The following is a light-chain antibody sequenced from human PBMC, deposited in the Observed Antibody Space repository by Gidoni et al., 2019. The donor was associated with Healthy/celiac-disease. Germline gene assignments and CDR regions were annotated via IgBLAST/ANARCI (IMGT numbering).Light chain of an antibody. V-gene: IGKV1-39*01. Sequence: IQRTQPPSSLSASVGDRVTITCRASQSISSYLNWYQQKPGKAPKLLIYAASSLQSGVPSRFSGSGSGTDFTLTISRLQPEDFATYYCPQSYSTPITFGQGTRLEIK. CDR2: AAS. CDR1: QSISSY. CDR3: PQSYSTPIT. J-gene: IGKJ5*01.